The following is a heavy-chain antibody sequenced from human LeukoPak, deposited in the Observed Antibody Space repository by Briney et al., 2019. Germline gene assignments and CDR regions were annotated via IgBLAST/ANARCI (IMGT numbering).Heavy chain of an antibody. CDR2: ISGSGGST. D-gene: IGHD3-22*01. Sequence: GGSLRLSCAASGFTFSSYAMSWVRQAPGKGLEWVSAISGSGGSTYYADSVKGRFTISRDNSKNTLYLQMNSLRAEDTAVYYCAKAYYDSSGYIQFDYWGQGTLVTVSS. J-gene: IGHJ4*02. CDR1: GFTFSSYA. V-gene: IGHV3-23*01. CDR3: AKAYYDSSGYIQFDY.